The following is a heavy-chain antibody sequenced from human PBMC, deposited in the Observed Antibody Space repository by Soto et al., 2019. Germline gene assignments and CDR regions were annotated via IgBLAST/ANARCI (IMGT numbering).Heavy chain of an antibody. CDR3: ARDMGAAMTTRIFDH. CDR1: GGSVDSGNHY. D-gene: IGHD4-17*01. Sequence: QVLVQESGPGLVKPSQTLTLSCTVSGGSVDSGNHYWNWIRQPPGKGLEWIGYIYYGESTYYNPSLKSRATISVDTSQSRFSLRLNSVTAADTAVYYCARDMGAAMTTRIFDHWGPGTLVTVSS. J-gene: IGHJ4*02. CDR2: IYYGEST. V-gene: IGHV4-30-4*01.